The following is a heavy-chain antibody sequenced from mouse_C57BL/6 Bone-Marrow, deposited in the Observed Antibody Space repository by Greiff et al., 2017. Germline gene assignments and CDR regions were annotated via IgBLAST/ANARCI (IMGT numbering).Heavy chain of an antibody. V-gene: IGHV1-11*01. CDR1: GYTFTDHI. CDR3: GRAGITTVVATDYFDV. J-gene: IGHJ1*03. Sequence: QVQLQQSGAELASPGASVTLSCKASGYTFTDHIMNWVKKRPGQGLEWIGRIYPVCGETNYNQKFMGKATFSVDRSSSTVYMVLNSLTSAAPAVYYCGRAGITTVVATDYFDVWGTGTTVTVSS. CDR2: IYPVCGET. D-gene: IGHD1-1*01.